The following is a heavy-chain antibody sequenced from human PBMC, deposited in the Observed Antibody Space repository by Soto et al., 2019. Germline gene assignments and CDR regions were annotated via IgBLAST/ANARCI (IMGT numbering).Heavy chain of an antibody. J-gene: IGHJ4*02. V-gene: IGHV4-59*01. CDR1: GGSISSYY. Sequence: SETLSLTCTVSGGSISSYYWSWIRQPPGKGLEWIGYIYDSGSTNYNPSHKSRVTISVDTSKNQFSLKLSSVTAADTAVYYCAGTRGYCSGGSCPTVVDYWGQGTLVTVSS. D-gene: IGHD2-15*01. CDR3: AGTRGYCSGGSCPTVVDY. CDR2: IYDSGST.